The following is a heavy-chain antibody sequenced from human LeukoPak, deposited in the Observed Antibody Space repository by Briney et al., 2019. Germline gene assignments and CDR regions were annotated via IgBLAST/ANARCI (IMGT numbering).Heavy chain of an antibody. CDR3: AIKKGGWFGP. CDR2: IYTRGTT. Sequence: SETLSPTCTVSGASMSSYYWSWIRQPPGKGLEWIGYIYTRGTTNYNPSLKSRVTVSVDASKNQFSLKLSSVTAADTAVYYCAIKKGGWFGPWGQGTLVTVSS. J-gene: IGHJ5*02. V-gene: IGHV4-4*09. CDR1: GASMSSYY. D-gene: IGHD1-26*01.